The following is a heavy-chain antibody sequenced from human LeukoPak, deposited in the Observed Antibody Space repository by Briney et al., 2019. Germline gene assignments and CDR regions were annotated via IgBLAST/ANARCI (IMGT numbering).Heavy chain of an antibody. CDR1: GGSISSSSYY. Sequence: ASETLSLTCTVSGGSISSSSYYWGWIRQPPGKGLEWIGSIYYSGSTYYNPSLKSRVTISVDTSKNQFSLKLSSVTAADTAVYYCARHIRKAATVTTSFDYWGQGTLVTVSS. CDR3: ARHIRKAATVTTSFDY. V-gene: IGHV4-39*01. J-gene: IGHJ4*02. CDR2: IYYSGST. D-gene: IGHD4-17*01.